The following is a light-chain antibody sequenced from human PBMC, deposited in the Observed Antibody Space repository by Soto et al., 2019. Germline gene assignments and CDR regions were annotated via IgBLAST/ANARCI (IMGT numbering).Light chain of an antibody. CDR1: QSISSY. CDR3: QHSYSTPPT. CDR2: AAS. Sequence: DIQMTQSPSSLSASVGERVTITCRASQSISSYLNWYQQKPGKAPKLLIYAASSLQSGVPSRFSGSGSGTDFTLTISSLQPEDFATYYCQHSYSTPPTFGQGTKVEIK. J-gene: IGKJ1*01. V-gene: IGKV1-39*01.